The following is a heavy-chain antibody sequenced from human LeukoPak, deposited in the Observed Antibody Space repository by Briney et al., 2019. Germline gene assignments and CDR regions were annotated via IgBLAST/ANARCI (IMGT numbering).Heavy chain of an antibody. CDR3: AELGITMIGSV. V-gene: IGHV3-23*01. D-gene: IGHD3-10*02. CDR2: LSDGGGGT. Sequence: GGTLRLSCAASGFSLSSYGMTWVRQAPGKGLEWVSTLSDGGGGTYYADSVKGRFTISRDNAKNSLYLQMNSLRAEDTAVYYCAELGITMIGSVWGKGTTVTISS. J-gene: IGHJ6*04. CDR1: GFSLSSYG.